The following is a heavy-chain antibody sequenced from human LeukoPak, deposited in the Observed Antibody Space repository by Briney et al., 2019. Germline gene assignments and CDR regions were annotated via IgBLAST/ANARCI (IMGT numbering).Heavy chain of an antibody. Sequence: SQTLSLTCAISGDSVSSNTAAWNWIRQSPSRGLEWLGRTYYRSKWYDDYAVFVNSRIIINPDTSKNQFYLQLNSVTPEDTAVYYCARNNPNSSGWYSFDSWGQGTLVTVSS. D-gene: IGHD6-19*01. CDR2: TYYRSKWYD. CDR1: GDSVSSNTAA. J-gene: IGHJ4*02. CDR3: ARNNPNSSGWYSFDS. V-gene: IGHV6-1*01.